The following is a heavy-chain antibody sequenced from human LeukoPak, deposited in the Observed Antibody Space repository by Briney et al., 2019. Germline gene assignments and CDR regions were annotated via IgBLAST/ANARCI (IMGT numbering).Heavy chain of an antibody. CDR3: ARVDTVNYYYYMDV. J-gene: IGHJ6*03. CDR1: GYTFTTYG. D-gene: IGHD5-18*01. V-gene: IGHV1-18*01. Sequence: ASVKVSCKTSGYTFTTYGISWVRQAPGHGLEWMGWISTFNGHTNYAQSRQDRVTMTTDTSTSTVYMELSSLISDDTAVYYCARVDTVNYYYYMDVWGKGTPVTVSS. CDR2: ISTFNGHT.